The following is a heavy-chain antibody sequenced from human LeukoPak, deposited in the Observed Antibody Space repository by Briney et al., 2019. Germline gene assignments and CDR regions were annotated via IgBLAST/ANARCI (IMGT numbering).Heavy chain of an antibody. J-gene: IGHJ4*02. CDR1: GFTFSSYE. Sequence: PGGSLRLSCAASGFTFSSYEMNWVRQAPGKGLEWVSYISSSGSTIYYADSVKGRFTISRDNAKNSLYLQMNRLTSEDTAVYYCGRYSRGYCGGGNCNSYFFDYWGQGTLVTVSS. D-gene: IGHD2-15*01. CDR3: GRYSRGYCGGGNCNSYFFDY. V-gene: IGHV3-48*03. CDR2: ISSSGSTI.